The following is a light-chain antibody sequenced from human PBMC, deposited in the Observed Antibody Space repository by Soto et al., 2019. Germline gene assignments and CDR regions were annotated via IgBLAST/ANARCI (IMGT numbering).Light chain of an antibody. CDR1: QSISSY. Sequence: DIQMTQSPSSLSASVGDRVTITCRASQSISSYLNWYQQKPGKAPKLLIYAASSLQSGVPSRFSGSGSGTDFTLTICSLQPEHFATYYCQQSHSTPLTFGGGTKVEIK. CDR2: AAS. CDR3: QQSHSTPLT. J-gene: IGKJ4*01. V-gene: IGKV1-39*01.